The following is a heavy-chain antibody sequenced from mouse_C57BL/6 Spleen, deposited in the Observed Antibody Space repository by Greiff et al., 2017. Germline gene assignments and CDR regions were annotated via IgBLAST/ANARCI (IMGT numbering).Heavy chain of an antibody. V-gene: IGHV5-4*01. CDR3: ARDDGTPWFAY. D-gene: IGHD3-3*01. J-gene: IGHJ3*01. Sequence: EVQVVESGGGLVKPGGSLKLSCAASGFTFSSYAMSWVRQTPEKRLEWVATISDGGSYTYYPDNVKGRFTISRDHAKNNLYLQMSHLKSEDTAMYYCARDDGTPWFAYWGQGTLVTVSA. CDR1: GFTFSSYA. CDR2: ISDGGSYT.